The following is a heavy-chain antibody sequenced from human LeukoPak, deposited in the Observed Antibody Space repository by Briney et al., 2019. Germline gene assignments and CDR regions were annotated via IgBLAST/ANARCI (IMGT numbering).Heavy chain of an antibody. J-gene: IGHJ2*01. V-gene: IGHV4-59*01. D-gene: IGHD2-15*01. CDR2: IYYNGST. Sequence: SETLSLTCTVSGGSISSYYWSWIRQPPGKGLEWIGYIYYNGSTNYNPSLKSRVTISVDTSKNQFSLRLTSVTAADTALYYCARGYCSGGSCYYFDLWGRGTLVTVSS. CDR1: GGSISSYY. CDR3: ARGYCSGGSCYYFDL.